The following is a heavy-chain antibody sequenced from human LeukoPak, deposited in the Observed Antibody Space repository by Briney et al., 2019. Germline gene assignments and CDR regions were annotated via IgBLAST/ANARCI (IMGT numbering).Heavy chain of an antibody. CDR2: TSVYNGNT. CDR3: ARRMDTTMITEALYSMEV. Sequence: ASLKVSCETSGYTFSSNGTTWVPEAPGQGVEWMGWTSVYNGNTKYAQKFQGRVTMTTDTSTSRAYMELTSMRSEGTAVYYCARRMDTTMITEALYSMEVWGKGTTVTLS. CDR1: GYTFSSNG. J-gene: IGHJ6*03. V-gene: IGHV1-18*01. D-gene: IGHD5-18*01.